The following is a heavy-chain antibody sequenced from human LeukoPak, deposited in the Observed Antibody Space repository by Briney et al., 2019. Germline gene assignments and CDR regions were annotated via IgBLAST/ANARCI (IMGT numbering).Heavy chain of an antibody. D-gene: IGHD5-12*01. Sequence: SETLSLTCTVSGGSISSYYWGWIRQPPGKGLEWIGYIYYSGSTNYNPSLKSRVTISVDTSKNQFSLKLSSVTAADTAVYYCARSSGYDSPYYFDYWGQGTLVTVSS. CDR3: ARSSGYDSPYYFDY. V-gene: IGHV4-59*08. CDR1: GGSISSYY. CDR2: IYYSGST. J-gene: IGHJ4*02.